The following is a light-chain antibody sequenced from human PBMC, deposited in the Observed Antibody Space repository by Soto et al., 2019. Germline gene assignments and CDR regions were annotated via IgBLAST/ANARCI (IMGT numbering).Light chain of an antibody. Sequence: EIVLTQSPGTLSLSPGERATLSCRASQRVSSNYLAWYQQNPGQAPRLLIFGPSRRATGIPDRFSGSGAGTEFTLTMSSLESEDAAVYYCQQYDSSPRTFGKGTKVAIK. CDR1: QRVSSNY. CDR2: GPS. J-gene: IGKJ1*01. CDR3: QQYDSSPRT. V-gene: IGKV3-20*01.